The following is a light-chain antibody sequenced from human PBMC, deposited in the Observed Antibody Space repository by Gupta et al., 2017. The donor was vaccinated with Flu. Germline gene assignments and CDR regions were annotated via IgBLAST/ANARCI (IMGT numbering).Light chain of an antibody. CDR2: GAS. V-gene: IGKV3-20*01. CDR3: QQYGSSPLT. Sequence: EIVLTQSPGTLSLSPGERATLSCRASQSVSSSYLAWYQQNPGQAPRLLIYGASSRATGIPDRFSGSGSGTDFTLTISRLEPEDCALYYCQQYGSSPLTFGQGTKVEIK. CDR1: QSVSSSY. J-gene: IGKJ1*01.